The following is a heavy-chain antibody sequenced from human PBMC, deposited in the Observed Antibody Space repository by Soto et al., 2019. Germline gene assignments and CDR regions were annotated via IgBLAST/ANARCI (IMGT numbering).Heavy chain of an antibody. V-gene: IGHV4-34*01. Sequence: NLSETLSLTCAFYNDSLSVYYWTWIRQPPGKGLEWIGEVNHSGSANYNPSLKSRVTISVDTSKNQFSLKLSSVTAADTAVYYCARDSTRRGSCDIWGQGTMVTVSS. CDR3: ARDSTRRGSCDI. CDR1: NDSLSVYY. D-gene: IGHD2-2*01. J-gene: IGHJ3*02. CDR2: VNHSGSA.